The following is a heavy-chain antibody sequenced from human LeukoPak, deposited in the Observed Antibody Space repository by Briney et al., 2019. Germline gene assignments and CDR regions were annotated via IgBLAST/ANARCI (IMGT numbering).Heavy chain of an antibody. CDR1: GFIFSGYD. Sequence: GGSLRLSCAASGFIFSGYDMHWVRQAPGKGLEWVSSISSSSSYIYYADSVKGRFTISRDNAKNSLYLQMNSLRAEDTAVYYCAREYSSSWIDYWGQGTLVTVSS. D-gene: IGHD6-13*01. CDR2: ISSSSSYI. CDR3: AREYSSSWIDY. J-gene: IGHJ4*02. V-gene: IGHV3-21*01.